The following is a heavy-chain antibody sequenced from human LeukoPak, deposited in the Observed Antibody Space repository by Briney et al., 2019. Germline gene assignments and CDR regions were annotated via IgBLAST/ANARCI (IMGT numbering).Heavy chain of an antibody. CDR3: ASRVPAGSYYPDYAFDI. V-gene: IGHV5-51*01. Sequence: GESLKISCKGSGYSFTSYWIGWVRQMPGKGLEWMGIIYPGDSDTRYSPSFQGQVTISADKSISTAYLQWSSLKASDTAMYYCASRVPAGSYYPDYAFDIWGQGTMVTVSS. J-gene: IGHJ3*02. CDR1: GYSFTSYW. CDR2: IYPGDSDT. D-gene: IGHD1-26*01.